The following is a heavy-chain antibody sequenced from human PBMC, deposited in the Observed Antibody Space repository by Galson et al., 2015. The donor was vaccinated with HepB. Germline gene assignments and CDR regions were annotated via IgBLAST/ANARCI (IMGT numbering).Heavy chain of an antibody. CDR3: ARLGYSSSSLDY. J-gene: IGHJ4*02. D-gene: IGHD6-6*01. Sequence: SLRLSCAASGFTFSSYSMNWVRQAPGKGPEWVSSISSSSSYIYYADSVKGRFTISRDNAKNSLYLQMNSLRAEDTAVYYCARLGYSSSSLDYWGQGTLVTVSS. V-gene: IGHV3-21*01. CDR2: ISSSSSYI. CDR1: GFTFSSYS.